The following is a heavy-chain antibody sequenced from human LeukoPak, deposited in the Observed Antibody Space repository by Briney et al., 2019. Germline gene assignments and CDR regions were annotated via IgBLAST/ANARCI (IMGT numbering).Heavy chain of an antibody. D-gene: IGHD6-19*01. CDR1: GGSITTSSFY. Sequence: PSETLSLTCNVSGGSITTSSFYWGWIRQTPGKGLEWIGTFYYTGDTYYNRSLKSRATIAVDPSKDQFFLALSSVTAADTAVYYCVRAVGAVAGPGDWFDPWGPGTLVTVSS. CDR2: FYYTGDT. CDR3: VRAVGAVAGPGDWFDP. V-gene: IGHV4-39*01. J-gene: IGHJ5*02.